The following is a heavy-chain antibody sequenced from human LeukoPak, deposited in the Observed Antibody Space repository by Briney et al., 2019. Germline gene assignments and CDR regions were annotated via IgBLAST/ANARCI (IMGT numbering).Heavy chain of an antibody. J-gene: IGHJ4*02. V-gene: IGHV3-7*01. Sequence: GGSLKLSCAASGFTFSSYWMSWVRQAPGKGLEWVANIKQDGSEKYYVDSVKGRFTISRDNAKNSLYLQMNSLRAEDTAVYYCARAFYYGSGSSGWYFDFWGQGTLVTVSS. CDR2: IKQDGSEK. D-gene: IGHD3-10*01. CDR3: ARAFYYGSGSSGWYFDF. CDR1: GFTFSSYW.